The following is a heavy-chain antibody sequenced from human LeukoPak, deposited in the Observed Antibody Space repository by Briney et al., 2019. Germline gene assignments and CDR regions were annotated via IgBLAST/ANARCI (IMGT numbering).Heavy chain of an antibody. V-gene: IGHV4-31*03. D-gene: IGHD6-13*01. CDR3: AREHSTPGYSSSWYGGWFDP. J-gene: IGHJ5*02. CDR1: GGSISSGGYY. CDR2: FYYSGST. Sequence: SETLSLTCTVSGGSISSGGYYWSWIRQHPGKGLEWIGYFYYSGSTYYNPSLKSRVTISVDTSKNQFSLKLSSVTAADTAVYYCAREHSTPGYSSSWYGGWFDPWGQGTLVTVSS.